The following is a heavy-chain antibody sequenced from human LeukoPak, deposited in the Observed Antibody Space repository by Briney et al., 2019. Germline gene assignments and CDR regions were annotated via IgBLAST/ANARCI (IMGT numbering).Heavy chain of an antibody. D-gene: IGHD3-16*01. CDR3: ARNSRVGGRLTFGVYADY. J-gene: IGHJ4*02. Sequence: SSETLSLTCTVSGGSISSSVYYWGWIRQPPGKGLEWIGSIYYRGSTYYNPALQSRVTISVDTSKNQFSLRLSSVTAADTAVYFCARNSRVGGRLTFGVYADYWGQGTLVTVSS. V-gene: IGHV4-39*01. CDR1: GGSISSSVYY. CDR2: IYYRGST.